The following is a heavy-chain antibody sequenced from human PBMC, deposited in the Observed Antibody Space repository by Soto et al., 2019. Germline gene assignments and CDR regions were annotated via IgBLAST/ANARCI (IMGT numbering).Heavy chain of an antibody. V-gene: IGHV3-23*01. J-gene: IGHJ4*02. CDR3: AKARDQQWVRLPFDY. CDR2: FSATSENT. Sequence: EVQLLESGGGLVQPGGSLRLSCVGSGFFFSSYTMTWVRQAPGKGLEWVSSFSATSENTYYADSVRGQFTISRDNSKNTLFLQMSSLTAEDTAMYYCAKARDQQWVRLPFDYWGQGILVIVSS. CDR1: GFFFSSYT. D-gene: IGHD6-19*01.